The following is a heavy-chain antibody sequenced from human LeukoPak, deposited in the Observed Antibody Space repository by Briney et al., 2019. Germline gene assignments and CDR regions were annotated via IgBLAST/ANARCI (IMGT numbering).Heavy chain of an antibody. V-gene: IGHV3-7*03. Sequence: GGPLRLPCAASGLSFRRYWMTWVARAPGKGLEGGGDIKEDGSEKYYADFVKGRFTMSRDNAKNSLDVQMNRLRAEDTAVYYCARRVSTDYWGQGTLVTVSS. CDR1: GLSFRRYW. CDR2: IKEDGSEK. D-gene: IGHD2/OR15-2a*01. J-gene: IGHJ4*02. CDR3: ARRVSTDY.